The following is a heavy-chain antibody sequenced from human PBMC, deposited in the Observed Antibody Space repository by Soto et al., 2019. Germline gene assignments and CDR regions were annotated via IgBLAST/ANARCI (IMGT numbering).Heavy chain of an antibody. D-gene: IGHD1-1*01. Sequence: VGSLRLSCAASGFTFSSYSMNWVRQAPGKGLEWVSSISSSSSYIYYADSVKGRFTISRDNAKNSLYLQMNSLRAEDTAVYYCARVDYNWNDVDAFDIWGQGTMVTVSS. J-gene: IGHJ3*02. V-gene: IGHV3-21*01. CDR1: GFTFSSYS. CDR3: ARVDYNWNDVDAFDI. CDR2: ISSSSSYI.